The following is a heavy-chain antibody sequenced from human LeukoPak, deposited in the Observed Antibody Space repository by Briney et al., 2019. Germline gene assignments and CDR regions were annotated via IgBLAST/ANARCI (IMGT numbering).Heavy chain of an antibody. J-gene: IGHJ1*01. V-gene: IGHV1-69*05. CDR2: IIPIFGTA. CDR1: GGTFSSYA. CDR3: ARKDSYDSSEVYFQH. Sequence: SVKVSCKASGGTFSSYAISWVRQAPGQGLEWMGRIIPIFGTANYAQEFQGRVTITTDESTSTAYMELSSLRSEDTAVYYCARKDSYDSSEVYFQHWGQGTLVTVSS. D-gene: IGHD3-22*01.